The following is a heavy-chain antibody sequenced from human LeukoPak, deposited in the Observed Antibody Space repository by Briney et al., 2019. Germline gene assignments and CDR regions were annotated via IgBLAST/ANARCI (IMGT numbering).Heavy chain of an antibody. CDR2: MNPDSGNT. J-gene: IGHJ4*02. V-gene: IGHV1-8*01. CDR3: ARAKRLGGNYYFDY. CDR1: GSTFTSYD. Sequence: AXVKVSCKASGSTFTSYDINWVRQAPGQGLEWMGWMNPDSGNTVYAQKFQGRVTMTRNTSISTAYMELSRLRSEDTAVYYCARAKRLGGNYYFDYWGQGTLVAVSS. D-gene: IGHD3-16*01.